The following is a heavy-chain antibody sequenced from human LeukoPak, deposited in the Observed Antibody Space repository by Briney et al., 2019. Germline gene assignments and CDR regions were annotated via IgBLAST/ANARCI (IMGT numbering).Heavy chain of an antibody. V-gene: IGHV4-39*02. Sequence: SETLSLTCTVSGGSIRSSSYYWGWIRQPAGKGREWIGSIYYSGSTYYNPSLKSRVTISVDTSKNQFSLKLSSVTAADTAVYYCARDGSSGWYSYYFDYWGQGTLVTVSS. CDR2: IYYSGST. CDR1: GGSIRSSSYY. D-gene: IGHD6-19*01. CDR3: ARDGSSGWYSYYFDY. J-gene: IGHJ4*02.